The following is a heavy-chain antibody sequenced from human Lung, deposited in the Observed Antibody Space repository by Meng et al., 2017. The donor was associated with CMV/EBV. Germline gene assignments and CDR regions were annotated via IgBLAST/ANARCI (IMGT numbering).Heavy chain of an antibody. Sequence: SXTLSLXCTVSGGSISSSSYYWSWIRQHPGKGPEWIGYVFHTGATYYSPSLNSRLTLSLDTSKNQFSLKLSSVTAADTAVYYCARDSLYEPKYGTDVWG. CDR2: VFHTGAT. CDR1: GGSISSSSYY. D-gene: IGHD5/OR15-5a*01. J-gene: IGHJ6*01. CDR3: ARDSLYEPKYGTDV. V-gene: IGHV4-31*03.